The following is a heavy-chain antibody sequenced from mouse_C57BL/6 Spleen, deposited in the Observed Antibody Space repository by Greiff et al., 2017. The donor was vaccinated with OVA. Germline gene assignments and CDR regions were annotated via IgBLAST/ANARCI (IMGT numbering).Heavy chain of an antibody. D-gene: IGHD4-1*02. CDR3: ARSSQLGWFAY. CDR1: GFTFTDYY. CDR2: IRNKANGYTT. Sequence: EVKLQESGGGLVQPGGSLSLSCAASGFTFTDYYMSWVRQPPGKALEWLGFIRNKANGYTTEYSASVKGRFTISRDNSQSILYLQMNALRAEDSATYYCARSSQLGWFAYWGQGTLVTVSA. V-gene: IGHV7-3*01. J-gene: IGHJ3*01.